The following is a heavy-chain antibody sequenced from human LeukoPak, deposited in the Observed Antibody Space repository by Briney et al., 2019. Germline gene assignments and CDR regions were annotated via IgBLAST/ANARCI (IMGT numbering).Heavy chain of an antibody. J-gene: IGHJ4*02. V-gene: IGHV4-38-2*01. CDR3: ARRDYGSGSYYPSDDY. CDR2: SYHSGST. CDR1: GYSISSGYY. D-gene: IGHD3-10*01. Sequence: SETLSLTCAVSGYSISSGYYWGWIRQPPGKGLEWIGSSYHSGSTYYNPSLKSRVTISVDTSKNQFSLKLSSVTAADTAVYYCARRDYGSGSYYPSDDYWGQGTLVTVSS.